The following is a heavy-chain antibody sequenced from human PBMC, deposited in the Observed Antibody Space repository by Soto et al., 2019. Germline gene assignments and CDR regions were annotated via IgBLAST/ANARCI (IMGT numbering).Heavy chain of an antibody. J-gene: IGHJ5*02. CDR3: ARGPYYDFWSGLPPGDNWFDP. CDR1: GGSFSGYY. Sequence: SETLSLTCAVYGGSFSGYYWSWIRQPPGKGLEWIGEINHSGSTNYNPSLKSRVTISVDTSKNQFSLKLSSVTAADTAVYYCARGPYYDFWSGLPPGDNWFDPWGQGTLVTVSS. D-gene: IGHD3-3*01. CDR2: INHSGST. V-gene: IGHV4-34*01.